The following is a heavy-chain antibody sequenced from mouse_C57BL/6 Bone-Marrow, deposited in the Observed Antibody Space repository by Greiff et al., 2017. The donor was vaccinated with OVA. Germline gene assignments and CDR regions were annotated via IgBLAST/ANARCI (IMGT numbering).Heavy chain of an antibody. J-gene: IGHJ4*01. V-gene: IGHV14-4*01. CDR3: TTCGTHYYAMDY. Sequence: EVQLQQSGAELVRPGASVKLSCTASGFNIKDDYMHWVKQRPEQGLEWIGWIDPENGDTEYASKFQGKATITADTSSNTAYLQLSSLTSEDTAVYYCTTCGTHYYAMDYWGQGTSVTVSS. D-gene: IGHD1-1*02. CDR2: IDPENGDT. CDR1: GFNIKDDY.